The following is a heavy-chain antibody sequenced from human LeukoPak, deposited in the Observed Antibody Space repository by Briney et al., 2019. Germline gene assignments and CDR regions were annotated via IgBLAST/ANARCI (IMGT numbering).Heavy chain of an antibody. CDR1: GFTFSSYS. J-gene: IGHJ4*02. CDR2: ISGGSRTI. Sequence: GGSLRFSCAASGFTFSSYSMNWVRQAPGKGLEWVSYISGGSRTIYYADSVKGRFTISRDNAKNSLYLQMNSLRDEDTAVFYCARGSGWAGIYRFDYWGEGPLVSVFS. CDR3: ARGSGWAGIYRFDY. V-gene: IGHV3-48*02. D-gene: IGHD3-10*01.